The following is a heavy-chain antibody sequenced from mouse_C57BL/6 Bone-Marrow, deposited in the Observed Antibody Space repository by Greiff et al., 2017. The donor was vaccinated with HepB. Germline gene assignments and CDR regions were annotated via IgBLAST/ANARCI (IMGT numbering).Heavy chain of an antibody. J-gene: IGHJ1*03. V-gene: IGHV1-87*01. CDR3: TEDSAVYYCACLQSVYGYNWYFDV. Sequence: QVQLQQSGPELARPWASVKISCQAFYTFSRRVHFAIRDPNYWMQWVKQRPGQGLEWIGAIYPGNGGTSYHQKFKGKATLTADKSSSTAYMQPSSLTTEDSAVYYCACLQSVYGYNWYFDVWGTGTTVTVSA. CDR1: YTFS. CDR2: GQGLEWIG. D-gene: IGHD2-2*01.